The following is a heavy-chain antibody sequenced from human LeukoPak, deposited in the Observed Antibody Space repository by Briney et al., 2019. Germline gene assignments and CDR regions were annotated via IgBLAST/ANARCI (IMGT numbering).Heavy chain of an antibody. CDR1: GFTVSSKY. CDR2: IYSGGST. Sequence: GGSLRLSCAASGFTVSSKYMSWVRQAPGKGLEWVSVIYSGGSTYYADSVKGRFTISRDNSKNTLYLQMNSLKAEDTAVYYCAKDSGATIFGVVTKHYYHYGMDVWGQGTTVTVSS. V-gene: IGHV3-53*01. D-gene: IGHD3-3*01. CDR3: AKDSGATIFGVVTKHYYHYGMDV. J-gene: IGHJ6*02.